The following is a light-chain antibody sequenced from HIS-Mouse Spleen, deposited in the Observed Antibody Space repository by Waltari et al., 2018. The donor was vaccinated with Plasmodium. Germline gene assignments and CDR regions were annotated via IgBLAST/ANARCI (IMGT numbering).Light chain of an antibody. J-gene: IGKJ3*01. V-gene: IGKV1-8*01. CDR1: QGISSY. Sequence: AIRMTQSPSPFSASTGDRVTITCRAGQGISSYLAWYQQKPGKAPKLLIYAASTLQSGVPSRFSGSGSGTEFTLTISCLQSEDFATCYCQQYYSYPCTFGPGTKVDIK. CDR2: AAS. CDR3: QQYYSYPCT.